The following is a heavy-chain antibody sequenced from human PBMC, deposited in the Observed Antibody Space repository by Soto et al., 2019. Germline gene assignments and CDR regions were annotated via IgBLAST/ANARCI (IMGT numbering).Heavy chain of an antibody. V-gene: IGHV1-18*01. Sequence: VKVSCKSSGYTFTSYGISWVRQAPGQGLEWMGWISAYNGNTNYAQKLQGRVTMTTDTSTSTAYMELRSLRSDDTAVYYCARERYSLYYFDYWGQGTLVTVSS. CDR3: ARERYSLYYFDY. CDR2: ISAYNGNT. CDR1: GYTFTSYG. J-gene: IGHJ4*02. D-gene: IGHD1-1*01.